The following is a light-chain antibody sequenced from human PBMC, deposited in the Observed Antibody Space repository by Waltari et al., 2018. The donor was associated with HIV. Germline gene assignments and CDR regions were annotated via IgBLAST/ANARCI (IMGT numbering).Light chain of an antibody. CDR2: DVS. J-gene: IGLJ1*01. CDR1: SSDVGGYNY. V-gene: IGLV2-14*03. Sequence: QSALTQPASVSGSTGQSIPISCTGTSSDVGGYNYVSWYQQHPGKAPKLMIYDVSNRPSGVSNRFSGSKSGNTASLTISGLQAEDEADYYCSSYTSSSTFYVFGTGTKVTVL. CDR3: SSYTSSSTFYV.